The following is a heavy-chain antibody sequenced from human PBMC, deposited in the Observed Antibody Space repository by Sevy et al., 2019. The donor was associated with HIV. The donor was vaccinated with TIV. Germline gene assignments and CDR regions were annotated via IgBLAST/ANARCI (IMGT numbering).Heavy chain of an antibody. J-gene: IGHJ5*02. Sequence: GEALKISCAASGFTFSSYWMHWVRQAPGKGLVWVSRINSDGSSTSYADSVKGRFTISRDNAKNTLYLQMNSLRAEDTAVYYCARDRGDYIVVVPAAVKGEFDPWGQGTLVTVSS. CDR3: ARDRGDYIVVVPAAVKGEFDP. V-gene: IGHV3-74*01. CDR2: INSDGSST. CDR1: GFTFSSYW. D-gene: IGHD2-2*01.